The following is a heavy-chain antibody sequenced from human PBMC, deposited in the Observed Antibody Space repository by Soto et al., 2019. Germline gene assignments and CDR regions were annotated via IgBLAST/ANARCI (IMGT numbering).Heavy chain of an antibody. CDR2: INHSGST. J-gene: IGHJ5*02. V-gene: IGHV4-34*01. CDR1: GGSFSGYY. CDR3: ARGPSTNRGGPSDP. D-gene: IGHD1-1*01. Sequence: PSETLSLTCAVYGGSFSGYYWSWIRQPPGKGLEWIGEINHSGSTNYNPSLKSRVTISVDTSKNQFSLKLSSVTAADTAVYYCARGPSTNRGGPSDPWGQGTLVTVSS.